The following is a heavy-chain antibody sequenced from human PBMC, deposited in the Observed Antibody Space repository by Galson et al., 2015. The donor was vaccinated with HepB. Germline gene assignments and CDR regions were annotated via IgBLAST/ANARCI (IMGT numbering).Heavy chain of an antibody. J-gene: IGHJ6*02. CDR2: INAGNGNT. D-gene: IGHD4-17*01. V-gene: IGHV1-3*01. CDR3: ATPTVSTSYYYYGMDV. CDR1: GYTFTSYA. Sequence: SVKVSCKASGYTFTSYAMHWVRQAPGQRLEWMGWINAGNGNTKYSQKFQGRVTITRDTSASTAYMELSSLRSEDTAVYYFATPTVSTSYYYYGMDVWGQGTTGAVSS.